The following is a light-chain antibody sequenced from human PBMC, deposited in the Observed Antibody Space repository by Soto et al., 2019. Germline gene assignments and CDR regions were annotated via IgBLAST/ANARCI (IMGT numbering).Light chain of an antibody. V-gene: IGKV3-15*01. CDR3: QQYGNWPPRYT. Sequence: EIVMTQSPATLSVSPGERATLSCRASQSVSSNLAWYQQKPGQAPRLLIYGASTRATGIPARFSGSGSGTDFTLTVSSLQSEDFSVYYCQQYGNWPPRYTFGQGTKLEIK. CDR1: QSVSSN. CDR2: GAS. J-gene: IGKJ2*01.